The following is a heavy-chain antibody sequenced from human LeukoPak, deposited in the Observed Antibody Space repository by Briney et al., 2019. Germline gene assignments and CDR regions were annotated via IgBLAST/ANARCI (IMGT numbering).Heavy chain of an antibody. CDR1: GGSFSGYY. D-gene: IGHD3-22*01. V-gene: IGHV4-34*01. J-gene: IGHJ4*02. CDR3: ARLLRGRFERYYYDSSGYYQFDY. CDR2: INHSGST. Sequence: SETLSLTCAVYGGSFSGYYWSWIRQPPGKGLEWIGEINHSGSTNYNPSLKSRVTISVDTSKNQFSLKLSSVTAADTAVYYCARLLRGRFERYYYDSSGYYQFDYWGQGTLVTVYS.